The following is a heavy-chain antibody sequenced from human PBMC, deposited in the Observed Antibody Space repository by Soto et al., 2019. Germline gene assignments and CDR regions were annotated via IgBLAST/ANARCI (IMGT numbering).Heavy chain of an antibody. CDR1: GGSISSGGYY. CDR3: AGWPQLEPRFDY. CDR2: IYYSGST. D-gene: IGHD1-1*01. Sequence: QVQLQESGPGLVKPSQTLSLTCTVSGGSISSGGYYWSWIRQHPGKGLEWIGYIYYSGSTYYNPSLKSRVTISVDTSKDPCSLKLSSVTAADTAVYYCAGWPQLEPRFDYWGQGTLVTVSS. J-gene: IGHJ4*02. V-gene: IGHV4-31*03.